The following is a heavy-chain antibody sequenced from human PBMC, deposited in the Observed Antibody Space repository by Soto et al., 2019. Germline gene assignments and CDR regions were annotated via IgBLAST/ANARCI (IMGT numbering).Heavy chain of an antibody. V-gene: IGHV1-2*04. CDR2: INPNSGVT. Sequence: QVQLVQSGAEVRKPGASVTVSCRSSGDSFNDYYIHWVRQAPGQGLEWMGWINPNSGVTKYAQKFQGWVSMTRDTSIRTVYMQLSRLRSDDTAVYYCPRESGGATATLDYYYFYMDVWGTGTTVTVSS. D-gene: IGHD5-12*01. J-gene: IGHJ6*03. CDR1: GDSFNDYY. CDR3: PRESGGATATLDYYYFYMDV.